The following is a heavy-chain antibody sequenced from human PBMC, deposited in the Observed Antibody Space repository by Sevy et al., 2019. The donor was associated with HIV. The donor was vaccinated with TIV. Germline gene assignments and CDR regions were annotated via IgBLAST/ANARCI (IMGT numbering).Heavy chain of an antibody. J-gene: IGHJ1*01. V-gene: IGHV3-23*01. CDR2: ISGSGGST. D-gene: IGHD2-15*01. CDR1: GFTFSSYA. Sequence: GGSLRLSCAASGFTFSSYAMSWVRQAPGKGLEWVSAISGSGGSTYYADSVKGRFTISRDNSKNTLYLQMNSLRAEDTAVYDCAKGTVVVVAATAEYFQHWGQGTLVTVSS. CDR3: AKGTVVVVAATAEYFQH.